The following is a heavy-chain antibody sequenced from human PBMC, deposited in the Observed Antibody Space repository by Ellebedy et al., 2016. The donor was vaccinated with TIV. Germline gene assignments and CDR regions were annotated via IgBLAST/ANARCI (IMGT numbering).Heavy chain of an antibody. CDR2: IRNRDYGATT. J-gene: IGHJ3*01. CDR3: AKCISVRLFLVHAFDL. D-gene: IGHD2-8*01. V-gene: IGHV3-49*04. CDR1: GFTFNSYA. Sequence: GGSLRLXXAASGFTFNSYAMSWVRQAPGKGLEWVSLIRNRDYGATTEYAASVKGRFTVSRDDSKNIAYLQMDSLKTEDTTIYFCAKCISVRLFLVHAFDLWGQGTVVTVSS.